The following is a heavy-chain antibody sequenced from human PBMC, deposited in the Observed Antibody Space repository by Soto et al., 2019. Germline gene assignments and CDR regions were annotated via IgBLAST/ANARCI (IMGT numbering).Heavy chain of an antibody. D-gene: IGHD2-2*01. CDR1: GFTFGDYA. J-gene: IGHJ6*02. CDR3: SIAYCSTTSCHYYYGMDV. V-gene: IGHV3-49*04. Sequence: PGGSLRLSCTASGFTFGDYAVSWVRQAPGKELEWIGFIRSYANGGTTEYAASVRNRFTISRDDSKGVAYLQMNSLKAEDTAVFYCSIAYCSTTSCHYYYGMDVWGPGTAVTVSS. CDR2: IRSYANGGTT.